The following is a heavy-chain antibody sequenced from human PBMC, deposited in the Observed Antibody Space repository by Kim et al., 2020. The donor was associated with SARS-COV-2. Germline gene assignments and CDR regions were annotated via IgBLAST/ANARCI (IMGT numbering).Heavy chain of an antibody. CDR2: TYYRSKWYN. D-gene: IGHD3-10*01. V-gene: IGHV6-1*01. CDR3: ARATTLLWFGELLIDY. CDR1: GDSVSSNSAA. Sequence: SQTLSLTCAISGDSVSSNSAAWHWIRQSPSRGLEWLGRTYYRSKWYNDYAVSVKSRITINPDTSKNQFSLQLNSVTPEDTAVYYCARATTLLWFGELLIDYWGQGTLVTVSS. J-gene: IGHJ4*02.